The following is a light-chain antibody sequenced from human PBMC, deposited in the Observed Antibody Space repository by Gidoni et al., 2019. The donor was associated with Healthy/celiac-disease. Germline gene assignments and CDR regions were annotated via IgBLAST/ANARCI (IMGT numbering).Light chain of an antibody. CDR1: SSDVGGYNY. Sequence: QSALTQPLSVSGSPGQSVTISCTGTSSDVGGYNYVSWYQQHPVKAPKLMIYDVSKRPSGVPDRFSGSKSGNTASLTISGLQAEDEADYYCCSYAGSYTWVFGGGTKLTVL. J-gene: IGLJ3*02. CDR2: DVS. CDR3: CSYAGSYTWV. V-gene: IGLV2-11*01.